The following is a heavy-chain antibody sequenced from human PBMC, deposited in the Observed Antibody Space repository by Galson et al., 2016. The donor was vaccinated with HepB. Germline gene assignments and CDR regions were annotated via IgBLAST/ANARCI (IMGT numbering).Heavy chain of an antibody. CDR3: ADSFEQYFDS. Sequence: WVRQAPGKGLEWIGSLYHDGTTYYNPSLKSRVTISVDTSRDQFSLKLSSVTAADTAVYYCADSFEQYFDSWGRGTLVTVSS. J-gene: IGHJ4*02. CDR2: LYHDGTT. V-gene: IGHV4-39*01. D-gene: IGHD2/OR15-2a*01.